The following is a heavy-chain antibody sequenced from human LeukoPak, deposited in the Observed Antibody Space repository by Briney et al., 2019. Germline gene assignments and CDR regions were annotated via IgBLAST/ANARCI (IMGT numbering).Heavy chain of an antibody. J-gene: IGHJ3*02. D-gene: IGHD6-13*01. Sequence: PSETLSLTSTVSGGSISSYYWSWIRQPPGKGLEWIGYIYYSGSTNYNPSLKSRVTISVDTSKNQFSLKLSSVTAADTAVYYCAREESVAAAGTDAFDIWGQGTMVTVSS. CDR1: GGSISSYY. CDR3: AREESVAAAGTDAFDI. CDR2: IYYSGST. V-gene: IGHV4-59*01.